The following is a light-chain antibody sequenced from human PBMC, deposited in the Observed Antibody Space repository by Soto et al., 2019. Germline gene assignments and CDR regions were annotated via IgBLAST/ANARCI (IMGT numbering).Light chain of an antibody. Sequence: EIVLTQSPGTLSLPPGERATLSCRASQSVSSSYLAWYQQKPGQAPRLLIYGASSRATGIPDRFSGSGSGTDFTLTISRLEREDFAVYYCQQYGSSPPYXXXXGXXXEIK. V-gene: IGKV3-20*01. CDR1: QSVSSSY. CDR2: GAS. J-gene: IGKJ2*01. CDR3: QQYGSSPPYX.